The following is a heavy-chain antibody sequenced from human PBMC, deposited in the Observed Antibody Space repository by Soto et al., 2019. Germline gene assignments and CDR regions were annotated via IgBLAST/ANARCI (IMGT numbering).Heavy chain of an antibody. D-gene: IGHD3-3*01. V-gene: IGHV4-34*01. CDR2: INHSGST. CDR3: ARAPYDFWRRQSFDY. J-gene: IGHJ4*02. Sequence: SETLSLTCAVYGGSFSGYYWSWIRQPPGKGLEWIGEINHSGSTNYNPSLKSRVTISVDTSKNQFSLKLSSVTAADTAVYYCARAPYDFWRRQSFDYWGQGTLVTVSS. CDR1: GGSFSGYY.